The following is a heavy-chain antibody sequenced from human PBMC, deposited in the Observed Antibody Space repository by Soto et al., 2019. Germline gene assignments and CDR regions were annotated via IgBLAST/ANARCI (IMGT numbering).Heavy chain of an antibody. D-gene: IGHD3-22*01. V-gene: IGHV1-18*01. CDR1: GYTFTSYG. CDR2: ISAYNGNT. Sequence: ASVKVSCKASGYTFTSYGISWVRQAPGQGLEWMGWISAYNGNTNYAQKLQGRVTMTTDTSTSTAYMELRSLRSDDTAVYYCARDAGLYYYDSSGYPGPIYYYYGMDVWG. CDR3: ARDAGLYYYDSSGYPGPIYYYYGMDV. J-gene: IGHJ6*02.